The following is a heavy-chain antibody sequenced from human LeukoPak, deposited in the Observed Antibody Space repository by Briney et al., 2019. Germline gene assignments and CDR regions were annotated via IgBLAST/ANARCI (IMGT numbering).Heavy chain of an antibody. V-gene: IGHV3-23*01. J-gene: IGHJ4*02. CDR2: ISDSGGAT. Sequence: PGGSLRLSCAASGFTFSNFAMSWVREAPGKGLQWVSAISDSGGATFYADSVKGRFTISRDNSKNTLHLQMNSLRAEDTAVYYCAKVGVGWVAFEYWGQGTLVTVSS. D-gene: IGHD3-16*01. CDR3: AKVGVGWVAFEY. CDR1: GFTFSNFA.